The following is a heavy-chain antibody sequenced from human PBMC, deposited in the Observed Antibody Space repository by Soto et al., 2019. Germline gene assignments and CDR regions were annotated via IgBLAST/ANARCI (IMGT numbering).Heavy chain of an antibody. CDR3: ARMLGEAFDI. J-gene: IGHJ3*02. V-gene: IGHV1-18*01. CDR2: ISAYNGNT. CDR1: GYRFTSYG. D-gene: IGHD2-8*01. Sequence: QVQLVQSGGEVKKPGASVKVSCKASGYRFTSYGFSWVRQAPGQGLEWMGWISAYNGNTNYAQNFQGRVTMTRDTSTSTANMELRSLRSDDTAVYYCARMLGEAFDIWGQGTMVTVSS.